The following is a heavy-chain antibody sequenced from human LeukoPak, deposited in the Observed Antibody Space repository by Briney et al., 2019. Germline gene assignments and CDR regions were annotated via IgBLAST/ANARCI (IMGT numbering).Heavy chain of an antibody. D-gene: IGHD2-21*01. V-gene: IGHV3-48*01. CDR2: ISSSGSVT. CDR3: AKEFNRGLPDY. J-gene: IGHJ4*02. CDR1: GFTLSSHN. Sequence: GGSLRLSCVASGFTLSSHNINWVRQAPGKGLEWVSHISSSGSVTYYGDSVKGRITISRDNAKNSVSLYMNSLRAEDSAVYYCAKEFNRGLPDYWGQGTLVTVPS.